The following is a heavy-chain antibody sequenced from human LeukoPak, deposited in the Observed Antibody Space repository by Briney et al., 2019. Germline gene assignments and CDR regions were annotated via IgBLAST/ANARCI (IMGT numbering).Heavy chain of an antibody. CDR3: ARELNYYMDV. V-gene: IGHV3-53*01. J-gene: IGHJ6*03. Sequence: GGSLRLSCAASGFTVSSNYMSWVRQAPGKGLEWVSVIYSGGSTYYADSVKGRFTISRDNARNTLYLQMNSLRAEDTAVYYCARELNYYMDVWGKGATVTVSS. CDR2: IYSGGST. CDR1: GFTVSSNY.